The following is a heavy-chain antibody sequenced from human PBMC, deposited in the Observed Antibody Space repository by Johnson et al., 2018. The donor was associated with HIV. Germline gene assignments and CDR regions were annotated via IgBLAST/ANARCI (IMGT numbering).Heavy chain of an antibody. CDR2: ISYDGSNK. CDR1: GFSFSSYS. J-gene: IGHJ3*01. CDR3: AKERSYSDAFDF. V-gene: IGHV3-30*14. D-gene: IGHD3-10*01. Sequence: QVQLVESGGGVVQPGRSLRLSCAASGFSFSSYSIHWVRQAPGKGLEWVALISYDGSNKYYADSVKGRFTISRDNSKNTLYLEMNSLRAEDTAVYYCAKERSYSDAFDFWGQGTMVTVSS.